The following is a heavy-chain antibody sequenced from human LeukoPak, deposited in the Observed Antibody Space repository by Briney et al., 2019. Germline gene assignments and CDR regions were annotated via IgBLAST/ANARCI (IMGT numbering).Heavy chain of an antibody. CDR3: ARVRSYGLDY. V-gene: IGHV3-7*01. CDR2: IKEDGSEK. Sequence: GGSLRLSCTTSGFTFSTYGMHWVRQAPGKGLEWVANIKEDGSEKYYVDSVKGRFTISRDNAKNSLYLQMNSLRAEDTAVYYCARVRSYGLDYWGQGTLVTVSS. CDR1: GFTFSTYG. J-gene: IGHJ4*02. D-gene: IGHD5-18*01.